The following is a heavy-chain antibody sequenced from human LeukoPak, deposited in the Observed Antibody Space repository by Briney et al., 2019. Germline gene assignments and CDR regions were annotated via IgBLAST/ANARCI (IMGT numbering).Heavy chain of an antibody. CDR3: ARVSLSAAAGSYFDY. D-gene: IGHD6-13*01. J-gene: IGHJ4*02. V-gene: IGHV1-18*01. Sequence: ASVKLSCKTSGYTFNNYGVSWARQAPGQGLEWMGWISGYNGYTNSAQQFQGRVTLTMDTSTSTVYMELSSLRSEDTAVYYCARVSLSAAAGSYFDYWGQGTLVTVSS. CDR1: GYTFNNYG. CDR2: ISGYNGYT.